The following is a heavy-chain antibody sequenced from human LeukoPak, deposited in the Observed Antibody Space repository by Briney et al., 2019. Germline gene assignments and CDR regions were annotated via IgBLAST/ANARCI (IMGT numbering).Heavy chain of an antibody. V-gene: IGHV4-38-2*02. Sequence: SETLSLTCTVSGYSISSGYYWGWIRQPPGKGLEWIGSIYYSGSTYYNPSLKSRVTISVDKSKNQFSLKLSSVTAADTDVYYCARDYGGEPFDYWGQGTLVTVSS. J-gene: IGHJ4*02. CDR3: ARDYGGEPFDY. CDR2: IYYSGST. D-gene: IGHD4/OR15-4a*01. CDR1: GYSISSGYY.